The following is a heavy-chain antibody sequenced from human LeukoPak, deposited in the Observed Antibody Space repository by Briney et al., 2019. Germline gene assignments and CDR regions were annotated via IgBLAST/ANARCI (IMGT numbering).Heavy chain of an antibody. J-gene: IGHJ3*02. CDR3: AREGATTPDAFDI. Sequence: SVKVSXKASGGTFSNYAINWVRQAPGQGLEWMGEIIPIFGTTKTAQKFQGRVTITADESTSTAYMELSSVRSEDTAVYYCAREGATTPDAFDIWGQGTMVTVSS. D-gene: IGHD1-1*01. V-gene: IGHV1-69*13. CDR1: GGTFSNYA. CDR2: IIPIFGTT.